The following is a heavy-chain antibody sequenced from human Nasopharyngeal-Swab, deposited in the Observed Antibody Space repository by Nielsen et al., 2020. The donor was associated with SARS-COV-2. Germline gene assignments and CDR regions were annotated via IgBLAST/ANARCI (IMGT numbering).Heavy chain of an antibody. CDR1: GGSISSYY. J-gene: IGHJ4*02. Sequence: SETLSLTCTVSGGSISSYYWSWIRQPPGKGLEWIGYIYYSGITNYNPSLKSRVIISVDTSKNQFSLKLSSVTAADTAVYYCARGDLTYYDFWSGFDYWGQGTLVTVSS. CDR3: ARGDLTYYDFWSGFDY. D-gene: IGHD3-3*01. CDR2: IYYSGIT. V-gene: IGHV4-59*01.